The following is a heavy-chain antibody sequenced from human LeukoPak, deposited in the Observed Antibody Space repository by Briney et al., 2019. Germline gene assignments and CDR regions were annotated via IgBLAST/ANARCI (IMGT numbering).Heavy chain of an antibody. CDR3: ARDVCGASCSTPDH. J-gene: IGHJ4*02. CDR1: GYTFTSYG. V-gene: IGHV1-18*01. CDR2: ISGHNGYT. Sequence: ASVKVSCKASGYTFTSYGISWVRQAPGQGLEWMGWISGHNGYTNYAQNLQGRVTMTTDTSTSTAYMELRSLRSDDTAVYYCARDVCGASCSTPDHWGQGTLVTVSS. D-gene: IGHD2-15*01.